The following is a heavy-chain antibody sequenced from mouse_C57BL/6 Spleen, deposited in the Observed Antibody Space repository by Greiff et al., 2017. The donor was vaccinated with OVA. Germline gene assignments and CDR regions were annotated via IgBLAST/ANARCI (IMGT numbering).Heavy chain of an antibody. D-gene: IGHD1-1*01. CDR2: IYPGDGDT. V-gene: IGHV1-80*01. CDR1: GYAFSSYW. J-gene: IGHJ2*01. CDR3: ARAFLITTVVAKDYFDY. Sequence: VQLQESGAELVKPGASVKISCKASGYAFSSYWMNWVKQRPGKGLEWIGQIYPGDGDTNYNGKFKGKATLTADKSSSTAYMQLSSLTSEDSAVYFCARAFLITTVVAKDYFDYWGQGTTLTVSS.